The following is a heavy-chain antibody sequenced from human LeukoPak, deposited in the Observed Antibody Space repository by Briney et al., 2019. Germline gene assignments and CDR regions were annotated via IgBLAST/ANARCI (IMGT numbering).Heavy chain of an antibody. CDR3: AGVAVAGAFDY. CDR2: IYYSGST. V-gene: IGHV4-59*01. D-gene: IGHD6-19*01. Sequence: SETLSLTCTVSGGSISSYYWSWIRQPPGKGLEWIGYIYYSGSTNYNPSLKSRVTISVDTSKNQFSLKLSSVAAADTAVYYCAGVAVAGAFDYWGQGTLVTVSS. J-gene: IGHJ4*02. CDR1: GGSISSYY.